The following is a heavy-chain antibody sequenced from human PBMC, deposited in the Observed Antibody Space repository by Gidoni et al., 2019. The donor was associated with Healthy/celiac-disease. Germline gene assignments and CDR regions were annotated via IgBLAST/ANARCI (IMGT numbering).Heavy chain of an antibody. CDR1: GFTFSSYW. J-gene: IGHJ4*02. D-gene: IGHD5-18*01. CDR2: INSDGSST. CDR3: ANEGYNYFDY. Sequence: EVQLVESGGGLIQPGGSLRLSWAASGFTFSSYWMHWVRQAPGKGLVWVSRINSDGSSTRYAESVKGRFTISRDNAKNTLYLQMNSLRAEDTAVYYCANEGYNYFDYWGQGTLVTVSS. V-gene: IGHV3-74*01.